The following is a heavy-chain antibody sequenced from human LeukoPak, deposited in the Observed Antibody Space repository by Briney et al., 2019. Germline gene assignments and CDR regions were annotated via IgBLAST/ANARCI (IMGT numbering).Heavy chain of an antibody. V-gene: IGHV3-23*01. CDR1: GFTFSSYA. J-gene: IGHJ4*02. D-gene: IGHD3-3*01. Sequence: GGSLRLSCAASGFTFSSYAMSWVRQAPGKGLEWVSAISGSGGSTYYADSVKCRFTISRDNSKNTLYLQMNSLRAEDTAVYYCAMYDFWSEFDYWGQGTLVTVSS. CDR2: ISGSGGST. CDR3: AMYDFWSEFDY.